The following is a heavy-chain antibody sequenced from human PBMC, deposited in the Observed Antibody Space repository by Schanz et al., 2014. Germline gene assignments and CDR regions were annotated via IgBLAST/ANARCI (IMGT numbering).Heavy chain of an antibody. D-gene: IGHD3-10*01. CDR3: ARIGGSVFDY. CDR1: GFVFGDYY. V-gene: IGHV3-11*05. J-gene: IGHJ4*02. CDR2: ISDSGTYT. Sequence: VQLVQSGGGLVQPGGSLRLSCAASGFVFGDYYMTWIRQAPGKGLEWLSYISDSGTYTNYADSVKGRFTISRDNAKSSLYLQMKSLRAEDTAVYYCARIGGSVFDYWAQGTLVTVSS.